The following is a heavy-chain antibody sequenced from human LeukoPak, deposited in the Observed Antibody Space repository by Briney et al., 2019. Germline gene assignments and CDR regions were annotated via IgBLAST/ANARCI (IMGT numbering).Heavy chain of an antibody. CDR1: GFTFSSYS. CDR2: ISSSSSYI. V-gene: IGHV3-21*01. J-gene: IGHJ6*03. CDR3: ARDLLGSAMDV. D-gene: IGHD7-27*01. Sequence: GGCLRLSCAASGFTFSSYSMNWVRQAPGKGLEWVSSISSSSSYIYYADSVKGRFTISRDNAKNSLYLQMNSLRAEDTAVYYCARDLLGSAMDVWGKGTTVTLCS.